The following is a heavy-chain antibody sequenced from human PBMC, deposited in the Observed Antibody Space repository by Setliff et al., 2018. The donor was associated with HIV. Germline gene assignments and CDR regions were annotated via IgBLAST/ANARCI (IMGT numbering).Heavy chain of an antibody. CDR3: ARVFVDTAVLRVLEYYFDS. CDR2: MYYSGST. V-gene: IGHV4-39*07. Sequence: LSLTCTVSGGSISSSSYYWGWVRQPPGKGLEWIGSMYYSGSTYYTPSLKSRITISLDTSKNQFSRRMRSVTAADTAVYYCARVFVDTAVLRVLEYYFDSWGRGTLVTVSS. CDR1: GGSISSSSYY. J-gene: IGHJ4*02. D-gene: IGHD5-18*01.